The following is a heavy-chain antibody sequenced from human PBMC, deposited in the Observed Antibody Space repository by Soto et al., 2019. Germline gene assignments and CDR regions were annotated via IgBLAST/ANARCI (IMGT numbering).Heavy chain of an antibody. CDR1: GFTFSSYA. CDR2: ISGSGGST. CDR3: AKDLFRDYGDSRGDF. J-gene: IGHJ4*02. V-gene: IGHV3-23*01. Sequence: EVQLLESGGGLVQPGGSLRLSCAASGFTFSSYAISWVRQAPGKGLEWVSVISGSGGSTYYADSVKGRFTISRDNSKNTLYLQMNSLRAEDTAVYYCAKDLFRDYGDSRGDFWGQGTLVTVSS. D-gene: IGHD4-17*01.